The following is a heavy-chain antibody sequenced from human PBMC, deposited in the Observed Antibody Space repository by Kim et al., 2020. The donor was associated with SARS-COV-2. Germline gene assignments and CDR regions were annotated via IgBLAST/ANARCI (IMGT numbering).Heavy chain of an antibody. CDR1: GFTFDDYA. V-gene: IGHV3-9*01. J-gene: IGHJ4*02. CDR3: AKDSSSWYTFDY. Sequence: GGSLRLSCAASGFTFDDYAMHWVRQAPGKGLEWVSGISWNSGSIGYADSVKGRFTISRDNAKNSLYLQMNSLRAEDTALYYCAKDSSSWYTFDYWGQGTRVTVSS. CDR2: ISWNSGSI. D-gene: IGHD6-13*01.